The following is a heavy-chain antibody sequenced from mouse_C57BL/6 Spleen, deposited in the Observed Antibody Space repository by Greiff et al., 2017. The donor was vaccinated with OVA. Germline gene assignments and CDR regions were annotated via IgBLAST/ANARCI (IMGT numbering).Heavy chain of an antibody. CDR2: ISDGGSYT. Sequence: EVKLVESGGGLVKPGGSLKLSCAASGFTFSSYAMSWVRQTPEKRLEWVATISDGGSYTYYPDNVKGRFTISRDNAKNNLYLQMSHLKSEDTAMYYCARDAEATVVDYWGQGTTLTVSS. CDR3: ARDAEATVVDY. CDR1: GFTFSSYA. D-gene: IGHD1-1*01. V-gene: IGHV5-4*01. J-gene: IGHJ2*01.